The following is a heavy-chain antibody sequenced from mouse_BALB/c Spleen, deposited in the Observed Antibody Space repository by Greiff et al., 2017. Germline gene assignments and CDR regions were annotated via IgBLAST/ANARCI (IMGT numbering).Heavy chain of an antibody. J-gene: IGHJ4*01. CDR3: ARSTGRFYAMDY. CDR2: INPSTGYT. CDR1: GYTFTSYW. Sequence: VKLQESGAELAKPGASVKMSCKASGYTFTSYWMHWVKQRPGQGLEWIGYINPSTGYTEYNQKFKDKATLTADKSSSTAYMQLSSLTSEDSAVYYCARSTGRFYAMDYWGQGTSVTVSS. D-gene: IGHD4-1*02. V-gene: IGHV1-7*01.